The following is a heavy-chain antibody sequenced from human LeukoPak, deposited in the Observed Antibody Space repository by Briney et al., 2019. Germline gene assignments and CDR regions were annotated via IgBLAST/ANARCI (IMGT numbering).Heavy chain of an antibody. J-gene: IGHJ4*02. Sequence: GGSLRLSCAASGFTMRHYGVSWVRQAPGKGREWISGIRSAVETTHYADSVKGRFIISRDNSKNALSLQLNSLRPEDTALYYCAKHFCTGLDCSLFDSWGQGTLVTVSS. D-gene: IGHD3/OR15-3a*01. CDR2: IRSAVETT. V-gene: IGHV3-23*01. CDR1: GFTMRHYG. CDR3: AKHFCTGLDCSLFDS.